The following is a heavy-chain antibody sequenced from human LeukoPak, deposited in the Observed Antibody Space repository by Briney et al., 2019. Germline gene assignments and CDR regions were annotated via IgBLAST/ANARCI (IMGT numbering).Heavy chain of an antibody. CDR3: ARDGRDGYNYYFDY. D-gene: IGHD5-24*01. J-gene: IGHJ4*02. CDR1: GGSISSYY. Sequence: PSETLSLTCTVSGGSISSYYWSWIRQPPGKGLEWIRYIYYSGSTNYNPSLKSRVTISVDTSKNQFSLKLSSVTAADTAVYYCARDGRDGYNYYFDYWGQGTLVTVSS. CDR2: IYYSGST. V-gene: IGHV4-59*01.